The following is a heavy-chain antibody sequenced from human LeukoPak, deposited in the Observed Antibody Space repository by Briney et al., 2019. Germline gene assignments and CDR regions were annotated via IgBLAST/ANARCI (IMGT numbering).Heavy chain of an antibody. Sequence: GASLKISCKGSGYSFTSYWIGWVRQMPGKGLEWMGIIYPGDSDTRYSPSFQGQVTISADKSISTSYLQWGSLKASDTAMYYCARRQRRYYDSSGASFDYWGQGTLVTVSS. CDR1: GYSFTSYW. V-gene: IGHV5-51*01. CDR2: IYPGDSDT. D-gene: IGHD3-22*01. J-gene: IGHJ4*02. CDR3: ARRQRRYYDSSGASFDY.